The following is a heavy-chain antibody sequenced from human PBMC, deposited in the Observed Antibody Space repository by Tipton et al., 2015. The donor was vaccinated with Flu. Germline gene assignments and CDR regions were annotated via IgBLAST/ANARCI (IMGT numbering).Heavy chain of an antibody. CDR3: ARDPPYSSGPWYYFYGMAA. CDR2: ISTYNGNT. V-gene: IGHV1-18*01. Sequence: QVQLVQSGAEVKKPGASVKVSCKASGYTFTSYGISWGRQAPGQGLEWMGWISTYNGNTNYAQKLQGRVTMTTDTTTSTAYMELRSLRPDDPAVYYCARDPPYSSGPWYYFYGMAAWGQGTTGPVS. J-gene: IGHJ6*02. D-gene: IGHD6-19*01. CDR1: GYTFTSYG.